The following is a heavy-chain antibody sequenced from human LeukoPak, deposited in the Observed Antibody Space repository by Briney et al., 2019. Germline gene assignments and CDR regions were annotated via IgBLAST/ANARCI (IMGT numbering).Heavy chain of an antibody. CDR1: GGTFSSYA. Sequence: ASVKVSCKASGGTFSSYAISWVRQAPGQGLEWMGGIIPIFGTANYAQKFQGRVTITADKSTSTAYMELSSLRSEDTAVYYCASPSDWNYSFDYYYYYMDVWGKGTTVTVSS. CDR3: ASPSDWNYSFDYYYYYMDV. J-gene: IGHJ6*03. CDR2: IIPIFGTA. D-gene: IGHD1-7*01. V-gene: IGHV1-69*06.